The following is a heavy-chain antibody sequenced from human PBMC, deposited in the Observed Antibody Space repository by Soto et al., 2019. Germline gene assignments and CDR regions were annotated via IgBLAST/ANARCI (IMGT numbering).Heavy chain of an antibody. V-gene: IGHV4-30-2*01. CDR2: VYQSQYA. CDR3: ARGDTRLAELSHND. CDR1: GGSVTSGGHS. J-gene: IGHJ1*01. Sequence: SETLSLTCVVSGGSVTSGGHSWSWIRQAPGKGLEWVGSVYQSQYAYYNPSLRSRVAISLDRSNNQVSLRMTSVTAADTAIYYCARGDTRLAELSHNDWGQGKLVTVSS. D-gene: IGHD3-16*02.